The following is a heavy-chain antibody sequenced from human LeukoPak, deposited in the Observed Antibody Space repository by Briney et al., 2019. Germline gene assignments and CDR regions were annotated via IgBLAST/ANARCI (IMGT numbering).Heavy chain of an antibody. CDR3: AKDVSRIQPPRYFDY. J-gene: IGHJ4*02. D-gene: IGHD5-18*01. CDR2: ISGSGGST. V-gene: IGHV3-23*01. Sequence: GGSLRLSCVASGFTFSSYAMSWVRQAPGKGLEWVSAISGSGGSTYYADSVKGRFTISRDNSKNTLYLQMNSLRAEDTAVYYCAKDVSRIQPPRYFDYWGQGTLVTVSS. CDR1: GFTFSSYA.